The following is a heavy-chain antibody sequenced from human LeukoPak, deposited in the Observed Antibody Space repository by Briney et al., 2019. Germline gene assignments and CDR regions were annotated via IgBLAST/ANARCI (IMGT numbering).Heavy chain of an antibody. CDR3: AKGYCSGGSCYSGPFDY. Sequence: PGGSLRLSCAASGFIFSSYAMSWVRQAPGKGLERVSAISSSGGRTYYADSVKGRFTISRDNSKNTLYLQMNSLRAEDTAVYYCAKGYCSGGSCYSGPFDYWGQGTLVTVSS. J-gene: IGHJ4*02. V-gene: IGHV3-23*01. CDR2: ISSSGGRT. CDR1: GFIFSSYA. D-gene: IGHD2-15*01.